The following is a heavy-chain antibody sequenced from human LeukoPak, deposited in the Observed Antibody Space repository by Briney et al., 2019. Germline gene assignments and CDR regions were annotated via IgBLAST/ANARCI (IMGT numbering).Heavy chain of an antibody. CDR2: IRSKAYGGTT. CDR1: GFTFGDYA. CDR3: TRVDFRVSGYSYGYGY. D-gene: IGHD5-18*01. J-gene: IGHJ4*02. V-gene: IGHV3-49*03. Sequence: GGSLRLSCTASGFTFGDYAMSWFRQAPGKGLEWVGFIRSKAYGGTTEYAASVKGRFTVSRDDSKSIAYLQMNSLKTEDTAVYYCTRVDFRVSGYSYGYGYWGQGTLVTVSS.